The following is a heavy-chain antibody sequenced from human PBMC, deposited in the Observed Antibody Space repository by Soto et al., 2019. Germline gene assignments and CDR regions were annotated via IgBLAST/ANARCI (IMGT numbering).Heavy chain of an antibody. Sequence: QVQLVESGGGVVQPGRSLRLSCPASGFTFSSYGMHWVRQAPGKGLEWVAVISYDGSNKYYADSVKGRFTISRDNSKNTLYLQMNSLRAEDTAVYYCAKDRTMIVVVNPLDYWGQGTLVTVSS. D-gene: IGHD3-22*01. J-gene: IGHJ4*02. CDR2: ISYDGSNK. CDR3: AKDRTMIVVVNPLDY. V-gene: IGHV3-30*18. CDR1: GFTFSSYG.